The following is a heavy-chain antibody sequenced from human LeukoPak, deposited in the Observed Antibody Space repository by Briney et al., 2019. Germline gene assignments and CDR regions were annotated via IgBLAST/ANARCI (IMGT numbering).Heavy chain of an antibody. D-gene: IGHD6-13*01. Sequence: GASVKVSCKASGYSFTDKYMHWVRQAPGQGLEWMGWINPNSGGTNYAQKFQGRVTMTTDTSMSTAYMELSRLRSDDTAVYYCARALRIAAAGSPAGYWGQGTLVTVSS. V-gene: IGHV1-2*02. CDR3: ARALRIAAAGSPAGY. J-gene: IGHJ4*02. CDR2: INPNSGGT. CDR1: GYSFTDKY.